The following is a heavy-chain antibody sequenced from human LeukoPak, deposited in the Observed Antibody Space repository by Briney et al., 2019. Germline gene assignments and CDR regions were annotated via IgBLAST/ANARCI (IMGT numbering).Heavy chain of an antibody. CDR1: GFTFSNYW. D-gene: IGHD1-26*01. CDR2: INSDGSRA. J-gene: IGHJ4*02. Sequence: GGSLRLSCAASGFTFSNYWMLWVRQAPGKGLEWVSGINSDGSRANCADSVKGRFTISRDNAKNTLYVQLNSLRSEDTAVYYCAKVVSTTSDGGYLPIDYWGQGTLVTVSS. CDR3: AKVVSTTSDGGYLPIDY. V-gene: IGHV3-74*01.